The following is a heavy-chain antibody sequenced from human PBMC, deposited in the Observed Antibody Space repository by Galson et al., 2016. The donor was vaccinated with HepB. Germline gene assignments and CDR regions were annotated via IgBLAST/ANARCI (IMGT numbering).Heavy chain of an antibody. Sequence: SLRLSCAASGFTFSSYVMSWVRQAPGKGLEWVSGISGSGGGAVYSDSVKGRFTISRDNSRNTLFLQMNSLRVDDTALYYCATDGVGTIADWFDAWGQGTLVTVSS. D-gene: IGHD1-26*01. CDR1: GFTFSSYV. CDR3: ATDGVGTIADWFDA. V-gene: IGHV3-23*01. CDR2: ISGSGGGA. J-gene: IGHJ5*02.